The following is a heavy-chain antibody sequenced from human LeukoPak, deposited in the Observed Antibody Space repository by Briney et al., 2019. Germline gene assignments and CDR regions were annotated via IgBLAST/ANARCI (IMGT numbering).Heavy chain of an antibody. V-gene: IGHV4-59*01. J-gene: IGHJ4*02. D-gene: IGHD2-15*01. Sequence: PSETLSLTCSVSGGSISSFYWSWIRQPPGKGLEWIGYIYYTGSTDCNPSLKSRVTISVDTSKNQFPLNLRSVTAADTAIYYCARGSNGVVAATFDYWGQGTLVTVSS. CDR2: IYYTGST. CDR1: GGSISSFY. CDR3: ARGSNGVVAATFDY.